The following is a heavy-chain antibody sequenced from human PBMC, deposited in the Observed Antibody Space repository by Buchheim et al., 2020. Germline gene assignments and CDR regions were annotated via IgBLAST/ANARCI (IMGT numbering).Heavy chain of an antibody. D-gene: IGHD2-21*01. V-gene: IGHV3-7*01. CDR2: IKKDGSEK. J-gene: IGHJ4*02. CDR3: ARYSSSWAHFDY. CDR1: GFTFSSYA. Sequence: EVQLLESGGGLVQPGGSLRLSCAASGFTFSSYAMSWVRQAPGKGLEWVANIKKDGSEKWYVDSVTGRFSISKDNAKNSLFLQMSSLRAEDTAVYYCARYSSSWAHFDYWGQGT.